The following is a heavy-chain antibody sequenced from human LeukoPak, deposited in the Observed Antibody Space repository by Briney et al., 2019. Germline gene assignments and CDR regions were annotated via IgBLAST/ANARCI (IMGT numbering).Heavy chain of an antibody. J-gene: IGHJ4*02. Sequence: GGSLRLSCAASGFTFSSYAMSWVRQAPGKGLEWVSAISGSGGSTYYADSVKGRFTISRDNSKNTLYLQMNSLRAEDTAVYYCAKLGWGSGSYRVDYWGQGTLVTVSS. D-gene: IGHD3-10*01. CDR3: AKLGWGSGSYRVDY. CDR2: ISGSGGST. V-gene: IGHV3-23*01. CDR1: GFTFSSYA.